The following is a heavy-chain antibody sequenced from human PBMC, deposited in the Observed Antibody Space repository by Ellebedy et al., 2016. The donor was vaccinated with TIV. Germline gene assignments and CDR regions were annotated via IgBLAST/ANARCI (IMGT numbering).Heavy chain of an antibody. J-gene: IGHJ4*02. CDR1: GGSISSYY. D-gene: IGHD5-18*01. V-gene: IGHV4-59*01. CDR3: ARARGNSYGSFDY. Sequence: MPGGSLRLPCTVSGGSISSYYWSWIRQPPGKGLEWIGYIYYSGSTNYNPSLKSRVNISVDTSENQFSLKLSSVTAADTAVYYCARARGNSYGSFDYWGQGTLVTVSS. CDR2: IYYSGST.